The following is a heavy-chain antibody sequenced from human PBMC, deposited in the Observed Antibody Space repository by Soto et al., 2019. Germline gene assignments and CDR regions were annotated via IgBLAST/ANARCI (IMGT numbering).Heavy chain of an antibody. Sequence: GGSLRLSCAASGFTVSSNYMSWVRQAPGKGLEWVSVIYSGGSTYYADSGKGRFTNSTDNSKNTLYLQMNSLRAEDTAVYYCARGSLGATVFDYWGQGTLVTVSS. D-gene: IGHD1-26*01. CDR3: ARGSLGATVFDY. CDR2: IYSGGST. J-gene: IGHJ4*02. V-gene: IGHV3-53*01. CDR1: GFTVSSNY.